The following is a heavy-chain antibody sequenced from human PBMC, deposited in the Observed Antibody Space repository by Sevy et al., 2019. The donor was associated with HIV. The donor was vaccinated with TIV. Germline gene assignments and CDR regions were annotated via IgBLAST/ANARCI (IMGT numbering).Heavy chain of an antibody. D-gene: IGHD6-19*01. J-gene: IGHJ4*02. CDR2: IYHGGST. V-gene: IGHV4-4*02. CDR3: ARGALGTGSGWFDY. CDR1: GGSITYMNW. Sequence: SETLSLTCAVSGGSITYMNWWIWVRQPPGKGLEWIGEIYHGGSTNYNPSLKSRVTISTDESKNQFSLRLNSVTAADTAVYYCARGALGTGSGWFDYWGQGTLVTVSS.